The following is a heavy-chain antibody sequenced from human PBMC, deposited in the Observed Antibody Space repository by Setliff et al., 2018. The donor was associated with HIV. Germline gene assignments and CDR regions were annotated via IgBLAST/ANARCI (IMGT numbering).Heavy chain of an antibody. V-gene: IGHV4-34*01. CDR1: GGSLSGSY. Sequence: SETLSLTCAVYGGSLSGSYWTFIRQSPGKGLEWIGEVTHSGSTYYNPSLKSRVTISVDTSKNHLSLKLTSVTAADTGLYYCVFGLRFSPFDNWGQGTLVTVSS. CDR2: VTHSGST. CDR3: VFGLRFSPFDN. D-gene: IGHD5-12*01. J-gene: IGHJ4*02.